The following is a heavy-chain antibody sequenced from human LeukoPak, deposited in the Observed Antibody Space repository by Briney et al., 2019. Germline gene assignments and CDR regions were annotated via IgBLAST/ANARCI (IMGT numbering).Heavy chain of an antibody. CDR3: SSPRDSNGWFYFDH. CDR1: GFNFNSYE. J-gene: IGHJ4*02. Sequence: GGSVRLSCAVSGFNFNSYEMTWVRQAPGKGLEWVSAIHSTSNYIYYADSVKGRFTVSRDNAKNSLYLQMDSLRDEDTAVYYCSSPRDSNGWFYFDHWGQGTLVTVSS. V-gene: IGHV3-21*01. D-gene: IGHD6-19*01. CDR2: IHSTSNYI.